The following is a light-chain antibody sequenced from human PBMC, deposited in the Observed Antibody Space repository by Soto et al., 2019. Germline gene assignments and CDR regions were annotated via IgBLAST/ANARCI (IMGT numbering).Light chain of an antibody. CDR2: AAS. Sequence: AIRMTQSPSSFSASTGDRVTITCRASQGISSYLAWYQQKPGKAPKLLIYAASTLQSGVPSRFSGSGSGTDFTLTISCLQSEDFATYYCQQYYSYPPPVGHGTKVDIK. J-gene: IGKJ1*01. CDR1: QGISSY. V-gene: IGKV1-8*01. CDR3: QQYYSYPPP.